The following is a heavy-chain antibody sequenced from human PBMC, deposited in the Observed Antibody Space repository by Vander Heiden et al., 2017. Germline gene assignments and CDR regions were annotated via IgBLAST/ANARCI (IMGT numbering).Heavy chain of an antibody. V-gene: IGHV3-9*01. Sequence: EVQLVVSGGGLVQPGRSLRPSCAASGFTFDDYAMHWVRQAPGKGLEWVSGISWNSGTIGYADPVKGRVTISRDNAKNSLYRQMNSLRAHEPAFYYCAKGGRYGIGGSCYSEFDYWFQGTMVTVA. CDR2: ISWNSGTI. CDR3: AKGGRYGIGGSCYSEFDY. J-gene: IGHJ4*02. CDR1: GFTFDDYA. D-gene: IGHD2-15*01.